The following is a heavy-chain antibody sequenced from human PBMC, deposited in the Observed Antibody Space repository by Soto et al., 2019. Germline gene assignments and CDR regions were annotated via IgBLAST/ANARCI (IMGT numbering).Heavy chain of an antibody. CDR3: ARDPSSGWYDY. D-gene: IGHD6-19*01. CDR2: LYSGGSS. V-gene: IGHV3-53*01. J-gene: IGHJ4*02. CDR1: GFSVSSNY. Sequence: PGGSLRLSCAAPGFSVSSNYMSWVRQAPGKGLEWVSVLYSGGSSYYADSVKGRFTISRDNPKNTLYLQMNSLRADDTAVYYCARDPSSGWYDYWGQGTLVTVSS.